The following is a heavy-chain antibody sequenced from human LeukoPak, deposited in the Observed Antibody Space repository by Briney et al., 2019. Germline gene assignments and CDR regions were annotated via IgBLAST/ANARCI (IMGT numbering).Heavy chain of an antibody. Sequence: GGSLRLSCAASGFTFNTYSMNWVRQAPGKGLEWVSSISSTGSYIYYADSVKGRFTISRDNAKNSLYLQMNSLRVEDTAVYYCARNDYGDSYAFDYWGQGTLVTVSS. CDR2: ISSTGSYI. D-gene: IGHD4-17*01. CDR3: ARNDYGDSYAFDY. V-gene: IGHV3-21*01. CDR1: GFTFNTYS. J-gene: IGHJ4*02.